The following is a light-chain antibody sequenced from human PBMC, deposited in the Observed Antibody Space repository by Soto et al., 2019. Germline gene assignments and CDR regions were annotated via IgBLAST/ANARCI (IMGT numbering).Light chain of an antibody. CDR3: AAWDDSLSGHYV. V-gene: IGLV1-47*01. J-gene: IGLJ1*01. Sequence: QSVLTQPPPASGTPGQRVTSAGTGSSCEVGSNYVYWYQQLPGTAPKLLIYRNNQRPSGVPDRFSGSKSGTSASLAISGLRSEDEADYYCAAWDDSLSGHYVFGTGTKVTVL. CDR2: RNN. CDR1: SCEVGSNY.